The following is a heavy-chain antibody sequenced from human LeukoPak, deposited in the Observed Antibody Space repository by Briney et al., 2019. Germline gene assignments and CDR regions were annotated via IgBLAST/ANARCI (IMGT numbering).Heavy chain of an antibody. CDR3: AKEEFFRLDY. CDR1: GFSFSGHW. CDR2: INPGGSDG. D-gene: IGHD3/OR15-3a*01. J-gene: IGHJ4*02. V-gene: IGHV3-7*01. Sequence: PGGSLRLSCAATGFSFSGHWMTWVRQAPGRGLEWVAKINPGGSDGYYVDSVKGRFTISRDNAKNSLYLQMHSLRGEDTAVYHCAKEEFFRLDYWGQGSLVTVSS.